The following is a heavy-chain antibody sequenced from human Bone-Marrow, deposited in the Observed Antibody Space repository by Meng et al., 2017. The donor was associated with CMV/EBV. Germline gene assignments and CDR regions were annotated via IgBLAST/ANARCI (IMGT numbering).Heavy chain of an antibody. D-gene: IGHD4-11*01. J-gene: IGHJ6*02. V-gene: IGHV3-21*01. Sequence: GGSLRLSCTTSGFTFGSYSMNWVRQAPGKGLEWVSSISGPGGSIWYAESMRGRFTVSRDNAKTSQYLQMNSLRAEDTGVYYCARGSNVYYGMDVWVQGPTVTVPS. CDR2: ISGPGGSI. CDR3: ARGSNVYYGMDV. CDR1: GFTFGSYS.